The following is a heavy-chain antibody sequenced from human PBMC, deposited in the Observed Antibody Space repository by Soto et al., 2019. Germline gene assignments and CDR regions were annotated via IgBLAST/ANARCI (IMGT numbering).Heavy chain of an antibody. J-gene: IGHJ5*02. CDR3: ARGKVTACLDWFDT. CDR2: VSGSGGST. V-gene: IGHV3-23*01. CDR1: GFTFSSYA. D-gene: IGHD2-21*02. Sequence: EVQLLESGGDLVQPGGSLRLSCVASGFTFSSYAMTWVRQAPGKGLEWVSAVSGSGGSTYYADSVTGRFTISRDNSKKTLYLHMNSLRADDTAIYYCARGKVTACLDWFDTGGQGTLVTVSS.